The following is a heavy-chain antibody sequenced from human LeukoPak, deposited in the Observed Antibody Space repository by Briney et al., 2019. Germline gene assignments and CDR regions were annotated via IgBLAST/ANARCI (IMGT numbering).Heavy chain of an antibody. V-gene: IGHV4-39*01. CDR3: AKHYMGSSYNHGLDC. Sequence: PSETLSLTCTVSGGSISTYYWGWIRQPLGKGLEWIGSIYYSGTTYYNPSLKSRVTISVDTSKNQFSLKLSSVTAADTALYYCAKHYMGSSYNHGLDCWGQGTLVTVSS. D-gene: IGHD3-10*01. CDR1: GGSISTYY. J-gene: IGHJ4*02. CDR2: IYYSGTT.